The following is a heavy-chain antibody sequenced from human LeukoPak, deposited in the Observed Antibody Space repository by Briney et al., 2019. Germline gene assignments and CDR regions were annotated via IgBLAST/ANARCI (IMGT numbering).Heavy chain of an antibody. V-gene: IGHV3-23*01. J-gene: IGHJ6*03. CDR3: AKSWGYTRPYYNYMDV. CDR1: GLTFSNYA. CDR2: IGYRGGSI. Sequence: PGGSLRLSCAASGLTFSNYAMSWVRKAPGKGLEWVSIIGYRGGSIYYAYSVQGRFTISRDNSKNTLSLQMNGLRPEDTAVYYCAKSWGYTRPYYNYMDVWGKGTTVTVSS. D-gene: IGHD3-16*02.